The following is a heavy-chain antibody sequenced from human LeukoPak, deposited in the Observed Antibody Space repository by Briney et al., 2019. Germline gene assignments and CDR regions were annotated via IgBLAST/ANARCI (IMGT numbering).Heavy chain of an antibody. D-gene: IGHD3-9*01. CDR1: GFTFDDYG. CDR2: INWNGGST. CDR3: ARVSDISVAAYFDY. Sequence: GGSLRLSCGASGFTFDDYGLSWVRQAPGKGLEWVSTINWNGGSTGYADSVKGRFTISRDNAKNSLYLQMNSLRAEDTALYYCARVSDISVAAYFDYWGQGTLVTVSS. V-gene: IGHV3-20*04. J-gene: IGHJ4*02.